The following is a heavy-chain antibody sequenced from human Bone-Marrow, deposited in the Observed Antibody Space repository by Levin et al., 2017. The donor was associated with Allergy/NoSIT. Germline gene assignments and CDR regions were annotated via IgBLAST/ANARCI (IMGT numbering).Heavy chain of an antibody. J-gene: IGHJ4*02. CDR1: GDTFNDIA. V-gene: IGHV1-69*13. CDR2: IIPFFHSP. CDR3: ARGGRGTFCNGGSCFQYYFDQ. Sequence: ASVKVSCKASGDTFNDIAFTWVRQAPGQGLEWMGGIIPFFHSPNYAQNIQGRVTIIADQSTRTVYMELTSLRPEDTAIYYCARGGRGTFCNGGSCFQYYFDQWGQGTLVTVSS. D-gene: IGHD2-15*01.